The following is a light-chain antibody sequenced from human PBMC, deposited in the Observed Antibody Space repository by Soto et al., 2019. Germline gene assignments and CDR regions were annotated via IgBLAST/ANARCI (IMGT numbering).Light chain of an antibody. Sequence: DIQVTQSPSSLSASVGDRVTITCRASQSINTFLNWYQQRPGKAPNLLIYGASNLQSGVPSRFSGSGSGTDFTITISSLQPEDFATYYCQQTYTSRPWTFGRGTKVEIK. J-gene: IGKJ1*01. CDR2: GAS. V-gene: IGKV1-39*01. CDR3: QQTYTSRPWT. CDR1: QSINTF.